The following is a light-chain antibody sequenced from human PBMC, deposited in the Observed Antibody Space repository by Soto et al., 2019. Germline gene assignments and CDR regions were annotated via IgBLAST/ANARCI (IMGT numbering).Light chain of an antibody. CDR3: QQRSDWPLLT. V-gene: IGKV3-11*01. J-gene: IGKJ4*01. CDR1: QSVSSY. CDR2: DAS. Sequence: EIVLTQSPGTLSLSPGERATLSCRASQSVSSYLAWYQQKPGQAPRLLIYDASSRASGIPARFSGSWSGTDFTLTISSLEPEDFAVYYCQQRSDWPLLTFGGGTKVEIK.